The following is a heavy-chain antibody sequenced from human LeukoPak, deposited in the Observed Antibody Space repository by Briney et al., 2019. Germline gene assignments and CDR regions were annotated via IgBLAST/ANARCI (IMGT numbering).Heavy chain of an antibody. Sequence: SETLSLACTVSGGSINSYYWSWIRQPAGKGLEWIGRIYTSGSTNYNPSPKSRVTMSVDTSKKQFSLKLSSVTAADTAVYYCARESATDFDYWGQGTLVTVSS. D-gene: IGHD1-26*01. CDR1: GGSINSYY. J-gene: IGHJ4*02. V-gene: IGHV4-4*07. CDR2: IYTSGST. CDR3: ARESATDFDY.